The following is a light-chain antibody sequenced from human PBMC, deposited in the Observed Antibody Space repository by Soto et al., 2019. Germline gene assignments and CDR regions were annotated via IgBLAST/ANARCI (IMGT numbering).Light chain of an antibody. CDR1: QSIGTA. Sequence: DLQMTQSPSTLSASVGDRVTITCRASQSIGTALAWYQQKPGKDPNLLIYLASTLQSGVSSRFSGSGSGTEFTLTISSLQPDDFATYYCQEYNSYSYTFGQGTKLEIK. J-gene: IGKJ2*01. CDR2: LAS. CDR3: QEYNSYSYT. V-gene: IGKV1-5*03.